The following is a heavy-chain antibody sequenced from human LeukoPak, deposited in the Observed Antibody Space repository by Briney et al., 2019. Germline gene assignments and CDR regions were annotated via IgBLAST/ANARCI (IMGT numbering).Heavy chain of an antibody. CDR3: AGIGVAGQFDY. CDR2: ISSGKTYI. Sequence: SGGSLRLSCAASGFTFSSYSMNWVRQAPGKGLEWVSYISSGKTYIYYADSVKDRFTISRDNAQSSLYLHMNSLRAEDTAVYYCAGIGVAGQFDYWGQGTTVTVSS. D-gene: IGHD6-19*01. V-gene: IGHV3-21*01. CDR1: GFTFSSYS. J-gene: IGHJ4*03.